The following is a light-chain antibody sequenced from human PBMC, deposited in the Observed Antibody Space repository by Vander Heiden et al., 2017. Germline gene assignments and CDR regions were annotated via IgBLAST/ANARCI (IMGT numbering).Light chain of an antibody. CDR3: AAWDDRHAV. Sequence: QSVPTQPPSVSGTPGQRVTISCSVSSPSIGRNYVYWYQQLPGAAPKLLIYTNNKRPSWVPDRFSGSKSGTSASLAISGLRPEDEADYYCAAWDDRHAVFGGGTHLTVL. V-gene: IGLV1-47*01. CDR2: TNN. CDR1: SPSIGRNY. J-gene: IGLJ7*01.